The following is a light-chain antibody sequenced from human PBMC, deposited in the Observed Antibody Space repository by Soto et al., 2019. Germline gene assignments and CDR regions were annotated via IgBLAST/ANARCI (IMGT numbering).Light chain of an antibody. Sequence: EIVMTQSPATLSVSPGERATLSCRASQSFSSYLAWYQQKPGQAPRLLIYGASTRATGIPARFGGGGYGTEFTLTSSSLQSEDFVVYYCQQYHNWPYTFGQGTKLEIK. CDR2: GAS. CDR3: QQYHNWPYT. V-gene: IGKV3-15*01. CDR1: QSFSSY. J-gene: IGKJ2*01.